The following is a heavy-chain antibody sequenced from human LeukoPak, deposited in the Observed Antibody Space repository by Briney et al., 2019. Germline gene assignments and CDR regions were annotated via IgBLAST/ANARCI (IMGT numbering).Heavy chain of an antibody. CDR2: ISDSGGRT. V-gene: IGHV3-23*01. J-gene: IGHJ4*02. Sequence: QSGGSLRLSCAASGFTLSTYAMSWVRQAPGKGLEWVSAISDSGGRTYYADSVKGRFTISRDNSKNTLFLQMNSLRAEDTAVYYCANRGGDGNPHDYWGQGTLVTVSS. CDR3: ANRGGDGNPHDY. CDR1: GFTLSTYA. D-gene: IGHD3-16*01.